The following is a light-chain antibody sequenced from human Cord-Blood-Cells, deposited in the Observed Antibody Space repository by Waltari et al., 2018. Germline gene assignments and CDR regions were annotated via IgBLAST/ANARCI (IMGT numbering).Light chain of an antibody. Sequence: EIVLTQSPATLSLSPGDRSTLSCRASQSVSSYFAWYQQKPGQAPRLLIYDASNRATGIPARFSGSGSGTDFTLTISSLEPEDFAVYYCQQRSNWPVTFGPGTKVDIK. V-gene: IGKV3-11*01. CDR3: QQRSNWPVT. CDR2: DAS. J-gene: IGKJ3*01. CDR1: QSVSSY.